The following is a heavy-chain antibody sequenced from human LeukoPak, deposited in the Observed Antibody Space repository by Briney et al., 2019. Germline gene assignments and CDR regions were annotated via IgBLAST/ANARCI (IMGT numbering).Heavy chain of an antibody. V-gene: IGHV3-23*01. CDR2: ISGNS. D-gene: IGHD6-19*01. CDR3: ARDDMLFTTGWYAYDY. J-gene: IGHJ4*02. Sequence: PGGSLRLSCAASGFSFSTYTMNWVRQAPGKGLQWVSAISGNSYYADSVKGRFTISRDNSKNTLYLQMNSLRADDTAIYYCARDDMLFTTGWYAYDYWGQGTLVTVSS. CDR1: GFSFSTYT.